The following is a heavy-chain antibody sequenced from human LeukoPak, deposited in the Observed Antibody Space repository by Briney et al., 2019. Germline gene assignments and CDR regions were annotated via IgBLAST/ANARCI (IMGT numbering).Heavy chain of an antibody. J-gene: IGHJ4*02. V-gene: IGHV1-18*01. CDR1: GYTFTSYG. CDR3: ARVYCSSTSCYKDFDY. D-gene: IGHD2-2*02. Sequence: ASVKVSCKASGYTFTSYGISWVRQAPGQGREWMGWISAYNGNTNYAQKLQGRVTMTTDTSTSTAYMELRSLRSDDTAVYYCARVYCSSTSCYKDFDYWGQGTLVTVSS. CDR2: ISAYNGNT.